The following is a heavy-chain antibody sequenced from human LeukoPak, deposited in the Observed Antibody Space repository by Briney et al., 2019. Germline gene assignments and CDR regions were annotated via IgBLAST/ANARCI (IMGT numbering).Heavy chain of an antibody. Sequence: SETLSLTCTVSGGSISSSSYYWGWIRQPPGKGLEWIGSIYYSGSTYYNPSLKSRVTISVDTSKNQFSLKLSSVTAADTAVYYCARHRIYDFWSGYLFDYWGQGTLVTVSP. V-gene: IGHV4-39*01. CDR1: GGSISSSSYY. CDR3: ARHRIYDFWSGYLFDY. D-gene: IGHD3-3*01. J-gene: IGHJ4*02. CDR2: IYYSGST.